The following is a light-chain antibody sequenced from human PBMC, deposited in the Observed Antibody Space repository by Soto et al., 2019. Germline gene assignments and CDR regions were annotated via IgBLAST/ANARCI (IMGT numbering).Light chain of an antibody. CDR1: QSISSW. CDR2: DAS. V-gene: IGKV1-5*01. Sequence: DIHMTPSPSTPSASVGGRITITCRASQSISSWLAWYQQKPGKAPKLLIYDASSLESGVPSRLSGSGSGTEFTLTISSLQPDDFATYYCQQYNSPVTFGQGTKVDIK. CDR3: QQYNSPVT. J-gene: IGKJ1*01.